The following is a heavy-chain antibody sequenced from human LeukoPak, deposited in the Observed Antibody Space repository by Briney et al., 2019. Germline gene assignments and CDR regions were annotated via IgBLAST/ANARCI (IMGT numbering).Heavy chain of an antibody. CDR1: GFTFSTYA. CDR3: ARGAWTATQPIND. J-gene: IGHJ4*02. Sequence: GGSLRLSCAASGFTFSTYAMHWVRQAPAKGLDWVAVISIDGRDKYYADSVKGRFTISRDNSKNTLDLQMNSLRVDDTAVYYCARGAWTATQPINDWGQGTLVTVSS. V-gene: IGHV3-30*04. D-gene: IGHD2-21*02. CDR2: ISIDGRDK.